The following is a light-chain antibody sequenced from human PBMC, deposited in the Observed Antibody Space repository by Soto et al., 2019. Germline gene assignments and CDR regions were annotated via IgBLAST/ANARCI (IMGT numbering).Light chain of an antibody. CDR3: QQYSTYSRT. Sequence: DIQMTQSPSTLSASVGDRVTITCRASQSISTWLAWYQHKPGKAPKLLIYKASNLEGGVPSRFSGSGSGTEFTLTISSLQPDDFATYYCQQYSTYSRTFGQGTKVETK. CDR2: KAS. J-gene: IGKJ2*02. CDR1: QSISTW. V-gene: IGKV1-5*03.